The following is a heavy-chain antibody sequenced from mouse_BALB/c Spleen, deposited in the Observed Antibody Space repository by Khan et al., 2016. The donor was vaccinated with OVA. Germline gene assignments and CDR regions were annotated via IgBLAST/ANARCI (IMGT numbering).Heavy chain of an antibody. D-gene: IGHD1-1*01. CDR2: IYYSGTV. J-gene: IGHJ1*01. CDR3: GRDYGRLYWFFDV. V-gene: IGHV3-5*02. Sequence: EVKLLESGPGLVKPSQTVSLTCTVTGISITSGNYRWSWIRQFPGNKLEWIGNIYYSGTVTYNPSLTSRTTITRDTSKNQFFLEMNSLTAEDTATYYWGRDYGRLYWFFDVWGAGTTGTVSS. CDR1: GISITSGNYR.